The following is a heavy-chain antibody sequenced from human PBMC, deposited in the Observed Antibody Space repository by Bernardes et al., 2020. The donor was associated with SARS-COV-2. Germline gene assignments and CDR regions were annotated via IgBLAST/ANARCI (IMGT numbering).Heavy chain of an antibody. CDR1: GFTFRSSA. V-gene: IGHV3-64D*06. J-gene: IGHJ4*02. CDR2: ISSNGGST. CDR3: VKDRWGGSYYSNPDY. Sequence: GGSLCLSCSASGFTFRSSAMHWVRQAPGKGLEYVSAISSNGGSTYYADSVKGRFTISRDNSKNTLYLQMSSLRAEDTAVYYCVKDRWGGSYYSNPDYWGQGTLVTVSS. D-gene: IGHD1-26*01.